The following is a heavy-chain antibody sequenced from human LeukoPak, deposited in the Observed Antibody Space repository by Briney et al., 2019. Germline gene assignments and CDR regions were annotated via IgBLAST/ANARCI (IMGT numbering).Heavy chain of an antibody. D-gene: IGHD1-7*01. CDR2: ISGSGGST. CDR3: AKDGNWNYGSWFDP. J-gene: IGHJ5*02. Sequence: GSLRLSCAASGFTFSSYAVSWVRQAPGKGLEWVSAISGSGGSTYYADSVKGRFTISRDNSKNTLYLQMNSLRAEDTAVYYCAKDGNWNYGSWFDPWGQGTLVTVSS. V-gene: IGHV3-23*01. CDR1: GFTFSSYA.